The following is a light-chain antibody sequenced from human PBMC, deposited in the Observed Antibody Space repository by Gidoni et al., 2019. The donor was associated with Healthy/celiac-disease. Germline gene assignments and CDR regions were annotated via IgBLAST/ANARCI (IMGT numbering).Light chain of an antibody. CDR3: QQRSNWPPSLT. Sequence: EVVLTQSPATLSLSPGERATLSCRASQSVSSYLAWYQQKPGQAPRLLIYDASNRATGIPARFSGSGSGTDFTLTLSSLEPEDFAVYYCQQRSNWPPSLTFGGXTKVEIK. J-gene: IGKJ4*01. V-gene: IGKV3-11*01. CDR2: DAS. CDR1: QSVSSY.